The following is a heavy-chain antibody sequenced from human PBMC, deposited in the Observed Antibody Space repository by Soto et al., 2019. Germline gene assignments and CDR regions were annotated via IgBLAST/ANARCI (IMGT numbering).Heavy chain of an antibody. J-gene: IGHJ5*02. CDR1: GGSISSGGYS. Sequence: PSATLSLTCAVSGGSISSGGYSWSWIRQPPGKGLEWIGYIYHSGSTYYNPSLKSRVTISVDRSKNQFSLKLSSVTAADTAVYYCAIDNRRYDILTGYHANWFDPWGQGTLVTVSS. D-gene: IGHD3-9*01. CDR3: AIDNRRYDILTGYHANWFDP. CDR2: IYHSGST. V-gene: IGHV4-30-2*01.